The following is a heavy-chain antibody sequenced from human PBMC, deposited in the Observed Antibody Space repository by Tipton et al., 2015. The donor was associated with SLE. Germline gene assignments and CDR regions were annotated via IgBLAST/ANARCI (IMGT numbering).Heavy chain of an antibody. J-gene: IGHJ4*02. CDR2: IYSGGST. D-gene: IGHD1-14*01. CDR1: GFTFSSYW. CDR3: AKDDPGTGTGFDY. Sequence: SLRLSCAASGFTFSSYWMSWVRQAPGKGLEWVSVIYSGGSTYYADSVKGRFTISRDNSKNTPYLQMNSLRAEDTAVYYCAKDDPGTGTGFDYWGQGTLVTVSS. V-gene: IGHV3-66*02.